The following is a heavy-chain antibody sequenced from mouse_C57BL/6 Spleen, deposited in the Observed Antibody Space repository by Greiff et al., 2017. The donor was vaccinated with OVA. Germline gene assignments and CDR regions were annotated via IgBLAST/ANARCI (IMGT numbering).Heavy chain of an antibody. Sequence: VQRVESGPGLVKPSQCLSITCTVSGFSFTSYGVHWVRQSPGKGLEWLGVIWRGGSTDYNAAFMYRQSITKDNSNSQVFFKMNSLQADATAIYNCANMFTTKAWFAYWGQGTLVTVSA. CDR2: IWRGGST. V-gene: IGHV2-5*01. CDR3: ANMFTTKAWFAY. D-gene: IGHD2-2*01. CDR1: GFSFTSYG. J-gene: IGHJ3*01.